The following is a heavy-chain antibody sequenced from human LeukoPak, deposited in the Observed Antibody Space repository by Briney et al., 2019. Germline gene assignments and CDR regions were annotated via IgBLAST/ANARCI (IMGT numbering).Heavy chain of an antibody. J-gene: IGHJ6*03. CDR1: GGSFSGYY. CDR2: INHSGST. V-gene: IGHV4-34*01. D-gene: IGHD6-6*01. Sequence: SETLSLTCAVYGGSFSGYYWSWIRQPPGKGLEWIGEINHSGSTNYNPSLKSRVTISVDTSKNQFSLKLSSVTAADTAVYYCATIRPSSSSSYYYYYMDVWGEGTTVTVSS. CDR3: ATIRPSSSSSYYYYYMDV.